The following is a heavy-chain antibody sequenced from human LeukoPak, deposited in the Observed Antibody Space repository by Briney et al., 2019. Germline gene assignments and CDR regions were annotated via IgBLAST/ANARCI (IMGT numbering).Heavy chain of an antibody. CDR2: IRYDGSNK. J-gene: IGHJ5*02. V-gene: IGHV3-30*02. Sequence: PGGSLRLSCAASGFIFKNYGMHWVRQAPGKGLEWVAFIRYDGSNKYYADSVKGRFTISRDNSKNTLYLQMNSLRAEDTAVYYCAKDSSTWRDYRLNWFDPWGQGTLVTVSS. CDR3: AKDSSTWRDYRLNWFDP. CDR1: GFIFKNYG. D-gene: IGHD6-13*01.